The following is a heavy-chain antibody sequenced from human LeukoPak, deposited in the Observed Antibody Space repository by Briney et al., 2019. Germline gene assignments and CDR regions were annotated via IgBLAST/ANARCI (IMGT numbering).Heavy chain of an antibody. J-gene: IGHJ4*02. CDR2: TSAYNGNT. D-gene: IGHD5-12*01. Sequence: VSVKVSCKASGYTFTNYGISWVRQAPGQGLESMGWTSAYNGNTNYEQKLQGRVTMITDTSTSTAYMELRSLRSDDTVVYYCARDLRRSLYSCYDLFDYWGQGTLVTVSS. CDR3: ARDLRRSLYSCYDLFDY. CDR1: GYTFTNYG. V-gene: IGHV1-18*04.